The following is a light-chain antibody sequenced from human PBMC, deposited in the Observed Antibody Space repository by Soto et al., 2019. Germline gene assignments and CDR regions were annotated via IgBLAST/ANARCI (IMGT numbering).Light chain of an antibody. CDR3: QQYGGWPLT. CDR2: ATS. V-gene: IGKV3-15*01. J-gene: IGKJ4*02. CDR1: QSVGTN. Sequence: EIVLTQSPATLSVSPGERATLSCRASQSVGTNFAWYQQKPGQAPRLLIFATSTRATGVPARFSGSVSGTEFTLTISSLQSEDFAVYYCQQYGGWPLTFGGGAKVEIE.